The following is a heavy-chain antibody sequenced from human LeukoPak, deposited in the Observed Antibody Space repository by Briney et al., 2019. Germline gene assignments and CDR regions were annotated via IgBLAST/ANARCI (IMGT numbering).Heavy chain of an antibody. CDR3: ARDYDFWSGYRGALDY. CDR1: GFTFSSYS. Sequence: GGSLRLSCAASGFTFSSYSMTWVRQAPGKGLEWVSYISSSSSTIYYADSVKGRFTISRDNAKNSLYLQMNSLRDEDTAVYYCARDYDFWSGYRGALDYWGQGTLVTVPS. V-gene: IGHV3-48*02. CDR2: ISSSSSTI. J-gene: IGHJ4*02. D-gene: IGHD3-3*01.